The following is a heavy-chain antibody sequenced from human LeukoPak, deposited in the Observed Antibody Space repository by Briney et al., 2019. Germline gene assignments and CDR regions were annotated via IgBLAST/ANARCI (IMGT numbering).Heavy chain of an antibody. D-gene: IGHD2-2*01. CDR1: GYTFTSYG. CDR3: ARSPPIVVVPAAENWFDP. CDR2: ISAYNGNT. Sequence: ASVKVSCKASGYTFTSYGISWVRQAPGQGLERMGWISAYNGNTNYAQKLQGRVTMTTDTSTSTAYMELRSLRSDDTAVYYCARSPPIVVVPAAENWFDPWGQGTLVTVSS. J-gene: IGHJ5*02. V-gene: IGHV1-18*01.